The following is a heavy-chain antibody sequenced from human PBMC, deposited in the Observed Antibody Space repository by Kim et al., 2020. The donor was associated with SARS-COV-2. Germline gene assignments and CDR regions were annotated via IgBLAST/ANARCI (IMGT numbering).Heavy chain of an antibody. CDR2: INHSGST. D-gene: IGHD2-2*01. Sequence: SETLSLTCAVYGGSFSGYYWSWIRQPPGKGLEWIGEINHSGSTNYNPSLKSRVTISVDTSKNQFSLKLSSVTAADTAVYYCARVNAGPSWRLRDGFGYWGQGTLVTVSS. CDR1: GGSFSGYY. CDR3: ARVNAGPSWRLRDGFGY. V-gene: IGHV4-34*01. J-gene: IGHJ4*02.